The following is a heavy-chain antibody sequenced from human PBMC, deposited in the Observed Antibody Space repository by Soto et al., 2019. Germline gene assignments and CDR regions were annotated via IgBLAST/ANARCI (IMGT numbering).Heavy chain of an antibody. CDR1: GFTFNDHA. CDR2: ITWNSAST. D-gene: IGHD6-6*01. CDR3: AKCKGRSSTPSFDY. V-gene: IGHV3-9*01. J-gene: IGHJ4*02. Sequence: GGSLRLSCAASGFTFNDHAMHWVRQTPAMGLEWVAGITWNSASTAYADSVEGRFTISRDNSNNSLYLQMNSLRSEDTALYFCAKCKGRSSTPSFDYWGQGTLVTVSS.